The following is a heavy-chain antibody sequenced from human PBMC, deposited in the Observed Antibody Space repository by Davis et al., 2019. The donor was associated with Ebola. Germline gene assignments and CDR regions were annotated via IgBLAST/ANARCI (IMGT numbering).Heavy chain of an antibody. CDR2: IYYRGNT. V-gene: IGHV4-59*01. CDR3: ARTQPNYWYFDL. J-gene: IGHJ2*01. D-gene: IGHD1-1*01. CDR1: GDSISNYY. Sequence: MPSETLSLTCSVSGDSISNYYWSWIRQPPGKGPEWIGYIYYRGNTKYNPSLKSLITISVDTSKNHFSLRLNSVTAADTAMYYCARTQPNYWYFDLWGRGTLVTVSS.